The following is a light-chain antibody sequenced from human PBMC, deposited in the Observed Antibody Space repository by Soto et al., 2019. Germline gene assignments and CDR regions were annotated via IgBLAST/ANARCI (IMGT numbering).Light chain of an antibody. CDR2: AAS. Sequence: DIQMTQSPSTLSASVGDTVTITCRASESIDNWLAWYQQKPGKAPKLLIFAASTLVRGVRSRFSGRGSGTEFTLTISSLQADDYATFYCQQYHTDWTFGQGTKVEIK. CDR3: QQYHTDWT. V-gene: IGKV1-5*01. J-gene: IGKJ1*01. CDR1: ESIDNW.